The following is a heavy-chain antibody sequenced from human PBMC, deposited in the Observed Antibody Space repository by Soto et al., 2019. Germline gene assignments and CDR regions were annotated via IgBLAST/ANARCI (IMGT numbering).Heavy chain of an antibody. J-gene: IGHJ6*02. Sequence: GGSLRLSCAASGFAFRTYAMAWVRQAPGKGLEWVSGIWGSGDRTFYADSVKGRFTISRDNSRNTLYLQMYSLTAEDTALYYCAKTGPYCGGDCSRYFYGMDVWGQGTTVTVPS. CDR1: GFAFRTYA. V-gene: IGHV3-23*01. D-gene: IGHD2-21*02. CDR2: IWGSGDRT. CDR3: AKTGPYCGGDCSRYFYGMDV.